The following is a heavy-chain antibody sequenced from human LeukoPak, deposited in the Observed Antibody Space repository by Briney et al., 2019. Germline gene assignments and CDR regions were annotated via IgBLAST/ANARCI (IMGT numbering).Heavy chain of an antibody. D-gene: IGHD6-19*01. CDR1: GDSVSNSSAA. CDR3: ARDRGGGWYFGY. Sequence: SQTLSLTCAISGDSVSNSSAAWNWIRQSPSRGLEWLGRTYYRSKWSNDYAVSVKSRITINPDTSKNQFSPQLSSVTPDDTAVYYCARDRGGGWYFGYWGQGTLVTVSS. J-gene: IGHJ4*02. CDR2: TYYRSKWSN. V-gene: IGHV6-1*01.